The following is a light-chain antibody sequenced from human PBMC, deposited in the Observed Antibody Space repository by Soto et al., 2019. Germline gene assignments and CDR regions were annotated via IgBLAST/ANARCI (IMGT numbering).Light chain of an antibody. Sequence: DIVLTQSPGTLSLSPGERATLSCRASQSVSSSYLAWYQQKPGQAPRLLIYGASSRAIGIPDRFSGSGSGTDFTLTISRLEPEDFAVYYCQQYGSSPTWTFGQGTKVEIK. CDR1: QSVSSSY. V-gene: IGKV3-20*01. J-gene: IGKJ1*01. CDR2: GAS. CDR3: QQYGSSPTWT.